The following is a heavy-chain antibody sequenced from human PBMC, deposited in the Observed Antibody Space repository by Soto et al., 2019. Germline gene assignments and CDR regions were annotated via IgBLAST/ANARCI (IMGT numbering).Heavy chain of an antibody. V-gene: IGHV3-9*01. D-gene: IGHD2-2*03. CDR1: GFTVDDYA. CDR2: ISWNSGSI. CDR3: EKNGDWSGYCSSTSCPYYDYYYMDV. J-gene: IGHJ6*03. Sequence: EVQLVESGGGLVQPGTSLRLSCAASGFTVDDYAMHWVRQAPGKGLEWVSGISWNSGSIGYADSVKGRFTISRDNAKNSLYLQMNSRRAEDTALYDCEKNGDWSGYCSSTSCPYYDYYYMDVWGKGTPVPVSS.